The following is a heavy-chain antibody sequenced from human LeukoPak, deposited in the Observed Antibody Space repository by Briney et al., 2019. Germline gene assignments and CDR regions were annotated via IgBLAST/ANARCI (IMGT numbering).Heavy chain of an antibody. J-gene: IGHJ3*02. Sequence: SETLSLTCTVSGGSISSYYWSWIRQPPGEGLEWIGYIYYSGSTNYNPSLKSRVTISVDTSKNQFSLKLSSVTAADTAVYYCAREPLTIFGVVTKGDAFDIWGQGTMVTVSS. D-gene: IGHD3-3*01. V-gene: IGHV4-59*12. CDR2: IYYSGST. CDR1: GGSISSYY. CDR3: AREPLTIFGVVTKGDAFDI.